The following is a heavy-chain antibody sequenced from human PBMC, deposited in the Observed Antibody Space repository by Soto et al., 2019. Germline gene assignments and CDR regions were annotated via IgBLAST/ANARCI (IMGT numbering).Heavy chain of an antibody. D-gene: IGHD2-2*01. J-gene: IGHJ6*02. CDR2: IKSKTDGGTT. V-gene: IGHV3-15*07. CDR1: GFTFSNAW. CDR3: TTVSRYCSSTRCSYYYYYYSIDV. Sequence: EVQLVESGGGLVKPGGSLRLSCAASGFTFSNAWMNWVRQAPGKGLEWVGRIKSKTDGGTTDYAASVKSRFTLSRDDSKNQLYLQLNSLKTEDTAVYYCTTVSRYCSSTRCSYYYYYYSIDVWGQGTTVTVSS.